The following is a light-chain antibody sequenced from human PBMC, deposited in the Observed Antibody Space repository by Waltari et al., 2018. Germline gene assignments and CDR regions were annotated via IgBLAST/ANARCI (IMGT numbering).Light chain of an antibody. CDR3: NSRDSSDNHLV. Sequence: SSELTQDPAVSVALGQTFRITCQGDSLRSYYASWYQQKPGQAPVVVIYGKNNRPSGIPDRFSGSSSGNTASLTITGAQAEDEADYYCNSRDSSDNHLVFGGGTKLTIL. J-gene: IGLJ2*01. CDR1: SLRSYY. V-gene: IGLV3-19*01. CDR2: GKN.